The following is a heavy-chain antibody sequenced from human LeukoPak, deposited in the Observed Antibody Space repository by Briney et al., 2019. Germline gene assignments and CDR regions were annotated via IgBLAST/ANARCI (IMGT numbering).Heavy chain of an antibody. V-gene: IGHV1-69*06. J-gene: IGHJ3*02. Sequence: GASVKVSCKASGGTFSSYAISWVRQAPGQGLEWMGGIIPIFGTANYAQKFQGRVTITADKSTSTAYMELSSLRSEDTAVYYCARDRGVYYDSSGYYFHDAFDIWGQGTMVTVSS. CDR2: IIPIFGTA. CDR3: ARDRGVYYDSSGYYFHDAFDI. CDR1: GGTFSSYA. D-gene: IGHD3-22*01.